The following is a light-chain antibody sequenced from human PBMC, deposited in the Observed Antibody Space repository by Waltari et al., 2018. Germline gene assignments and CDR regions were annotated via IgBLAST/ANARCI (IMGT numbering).Light chain of an antibody. CDR2: QDT. V-gene: IGLV3-1*01. Sequence: SYAVTQPPSVSVSPGQTASITCSGDELKSRYVYWYQHKPGQSPILLIFQDTKRPSGILDRFSGFISGNTATLTVSETQAMDEADFYCQTWDTRTTRVFGTGTKLTVL. J-gene: IGLJ3*02. CDR1: ELKSRY. CDR3: QTWDTRTTRV.